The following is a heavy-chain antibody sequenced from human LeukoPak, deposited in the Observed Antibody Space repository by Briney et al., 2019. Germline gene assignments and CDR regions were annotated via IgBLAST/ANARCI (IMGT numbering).Heavy chain of an antibody. J-gene: IGHJ3*02. CDR2: ISAYNGNT. D-gene: IGHD1-26*01. CDR3: ARGVGRMGAFDI. CDR1: GYTFTSYG. Sequence: ASVKVSCKASGYTFTSYGISWVRQAPGQGLEWMGWISAYNGNTNYAQKLQGRVTMTTDTSTSTAYMELSRLRSDDTAVYCCARGVGRMGAFDIWGQGTMVTVSS. V-gene: IGHV1-18*01.